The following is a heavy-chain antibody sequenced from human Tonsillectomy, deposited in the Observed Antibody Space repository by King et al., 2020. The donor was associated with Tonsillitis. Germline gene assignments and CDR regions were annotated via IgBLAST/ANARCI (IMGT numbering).Heavy chain of an antibody. CDR2: INSDGSST. CDR3: ARDLLLDSSDYSTDAFDI. D-gene: IGHD3-22*01. J-gene: IGHJ3*02. Sequence: LVESGGGLVQPGGSLRLSCAASGFTFSSYWMHWVRQAPGKGLVWVSRINSDGSSTRYADSVKGRFTISRDNAKNTLYLQMNSLRAEETAVDYCARDLLLDSSDYSTDAFDIWGQGTMVTVSS. CDR1: GFTFSSYW. V-gene: IGHV3-74*01.